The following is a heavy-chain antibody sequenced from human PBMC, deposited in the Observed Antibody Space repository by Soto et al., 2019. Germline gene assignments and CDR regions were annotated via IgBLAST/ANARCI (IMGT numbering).Heavy chain of an antibody. CDR2: IKSKTDGGTT. J-gene: IGHJ3*02. D-gene: IGHD2-2*01. CDR3: TTNGRTIVVVPAAIDAFDI. V-gene: IGHV3-15*07. Sequence: VGSLRLSCAAAGFTFSNAWMNWVRQAPGKGLEWVGRIKSKTDGGTTDYAAPVKGRFTISRDDSKNTLYLQMNSLKTEDTAVYYCTTNGRTIVVVPAAIDAFDIWGQGTMVTVSS. CDR1: GFTFSNAW.